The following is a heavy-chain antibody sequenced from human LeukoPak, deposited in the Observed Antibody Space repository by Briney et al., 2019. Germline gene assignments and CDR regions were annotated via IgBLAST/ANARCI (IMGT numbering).Heavy chain of an antibody. V-gene: IGHV3-48*03. CDR1: GFTFSSYE. Sequence: GGSLRLSCAASGFTFSSYEMNWVRQAPGKGLEWVSYISSSAGTTYYADSVKGRFTISRDNAKNSLYLQMNSLRAEDTAVYFCARQQQQLWYDWGQGTLVTVSS. J-gene: IGHJ4*02. D-gene: IGHD5-18*01. CDR3: ARQQQQLWYD. CDR2: ISSSAGTT.